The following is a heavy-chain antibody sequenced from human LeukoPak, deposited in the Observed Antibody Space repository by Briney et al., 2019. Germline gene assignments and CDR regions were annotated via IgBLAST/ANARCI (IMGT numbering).Heavy chain of an antibody. D-gene: IGHD6-6*01. V-gene: IGHV4-4*09. J-gene: IGHJ6*03. Sequence: SETLSLTCTVSGGSISSYYWSWIRQPPGKGLEWIGYIYTSGSTNYNPSLKSRVTISVDTSKNQFSLKLSSVTAADTAVYYCARLSIAARYYYMDVWGKGTTVTVSS. CDR2: IYTSGST. CDR3: ARLSIAARYYYMDV. CDR1: GGSISSYY.